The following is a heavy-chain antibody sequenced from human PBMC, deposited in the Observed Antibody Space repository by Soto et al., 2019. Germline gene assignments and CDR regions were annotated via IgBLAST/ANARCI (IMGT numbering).Heavy chain of an antibody. J-gene: IGHJ4*02. CDR1: GFTFSSYG. CDR3: AKDHDRGYSYGSPADY. Sequence: GGSLRLSCAASGFTFSSYGMHWVRQAPGKGLEWVAVISYDGSNKYYADSVKGRFTISRDNSKNTLYLQMNSLRAEDTAVYYCAKDHDRGYSYGSPADYWGQGTLVTVSS. V-gene: IGHV3-30*18. D-gene: IGHD5-18*01. CDR2: ISYDGSNK.